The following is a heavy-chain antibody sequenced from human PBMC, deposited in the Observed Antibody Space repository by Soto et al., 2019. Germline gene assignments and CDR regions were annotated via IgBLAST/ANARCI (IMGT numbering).Heavy chain of an antibody. J-gene: IGHJ3*02. CDR2: ISCSSTTI. CDR1: GFTLSTYA. V-gene: IGHV3-48*02. CDR3: ASGGYYYQKCLNM. D-gene: IGHD2-2*01. Sequence: GGSLRLSCAASGFTLSTYAINWVRQAPGKGLECLSYISCSSTTIFYAGSVKGRFTVSRDNAQYSMYLQMNCLRDEDTAVYYLASGGYYYQKCLNMWGQGTMDTVSS.